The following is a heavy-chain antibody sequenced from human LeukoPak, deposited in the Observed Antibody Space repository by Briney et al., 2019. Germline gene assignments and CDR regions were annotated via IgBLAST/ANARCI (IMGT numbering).Heavy chain of an antibody. V-gene: IGHV3-9*01. J-gene: IGHJ5*02. CDR1: GFTVSSNY. CDR3: AKDKRDGSYPIWGWFDP. D-gene: IGHD1-26*01. Sequence: PGGSLRLSCAASGFTVSSNYMSWVRQAPGKGLEWVSGISWNSGSIGYADSVKGRFTISRDNAKNSLYLQMNSLRAEDTALYYCAKDKRDGSYPIWGWFDPWGQGTLVTVSS. CDR2: ISWNSGSI.